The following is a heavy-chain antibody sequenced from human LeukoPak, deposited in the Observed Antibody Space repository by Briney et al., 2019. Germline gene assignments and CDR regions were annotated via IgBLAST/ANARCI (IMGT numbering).Heavy chain of an antibody. CDR1: GFTFSDYY. Sequence: PGGSLRLSCAASGFTFSDYYMSWIRQAPGKGLEWVAYITSSGDDIYYADSVKGRFTISRDNAKNALFLRMSSLRAEDTATYYCASGIVATSGDFWGQGTLVSVSS. CDR2: ITSSGDDI. V-gene: IGHV3-11*01. CDR3: ASGIVATSGDF. D-gene: IGHD5-12*01. J-gene: IGHJ4*02.